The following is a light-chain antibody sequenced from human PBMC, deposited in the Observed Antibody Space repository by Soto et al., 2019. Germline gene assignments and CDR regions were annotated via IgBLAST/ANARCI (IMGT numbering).Light chain of an antibody. CDR3: QQRAT. V-gene: IGKV1-5*03. CDR2: KTS. CDR1: QSISNW. Sequence: DIQMTQSPSTLSASVGDRVTITCRASQSISNWLDWYQQKPGKAPKLLIYKTSNLESGVPSRFSGSGSGTEFTLTISSLQPDDFATYYCQQRATFGQGTKVEIK. J-gene: IGKJ1*01.